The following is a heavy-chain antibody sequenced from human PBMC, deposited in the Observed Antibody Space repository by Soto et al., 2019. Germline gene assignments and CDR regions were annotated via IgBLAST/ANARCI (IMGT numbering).Heavy chain of an antibody. D-gene: IGHD2-8*01. J-gene: IGHJ2*01. V-gene: IGHV4-4*07. CDR1: CDSIGNFY. CDR3: ARGMGRYFDI. Sequence: SETLSLTCAISCDSIGNFYWSWIRQPAGKGLESLGRLSASGRTNYSPSLQCRVTMSLDRSKNRFSLRLTSVSAADTAVYFCARGMGRYFDIWGRGTLVTVSS. CDR2: LSASGRT.